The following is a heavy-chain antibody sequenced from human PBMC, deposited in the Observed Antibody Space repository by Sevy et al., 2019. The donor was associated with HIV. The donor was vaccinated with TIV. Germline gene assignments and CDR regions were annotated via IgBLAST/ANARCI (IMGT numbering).Heavy chain of an antibody. Sequence: GGSLRLSCAASGFTFSSYSMNWVRQAPGKGLEWVSSISTINNYIYYADSMKGRFTISSDKAKNSLFLQMNSLRAEDTAVYYCARMGGLTDNGMDVWGQGTTVTVSS. CDR1: GFTFSSYS. V-gene: IGHV3-21*01. CDR2: ISTINNYI. D-gene: IGHD6-25*01. CDR3: ARMGGLTDNGMDV. J-gene: IGHJ6*02.